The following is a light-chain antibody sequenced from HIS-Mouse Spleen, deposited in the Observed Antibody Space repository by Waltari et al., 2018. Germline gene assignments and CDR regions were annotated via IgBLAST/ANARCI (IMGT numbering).Light chain of an antibody. Sequence: QSALTQPASVSGSPGPSITISCTGTSRDGGGYNYVPWYQQHPGKAPKLMIYDVSNRPSGVSNRFSGSKSGNTASLTISGLQAEDEADYYCSSYTSSSTRVFGGGTKLTVL. V-gene: IGLV2-14*01. CDR2: DVS. CDR3: SSYTSSSTRV. CDR1: SRDGGGYNY. J-gene: IGLJ3*02.